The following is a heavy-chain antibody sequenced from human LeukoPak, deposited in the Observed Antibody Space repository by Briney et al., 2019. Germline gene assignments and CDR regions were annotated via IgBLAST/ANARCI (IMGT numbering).Heavy chain of an antibody. CDR2: IYPGDSDT. Sequence: GESLKISCKGSEDSFTNYWIGWVRQMPGKGLECMGIIYPGDSDTRYSPSFQGQVTISADKSSSTAYLQWSSLKASDTAMYFCASPARRMVRGILSAFDIWGQGTMVTVSS. J-gene: IGHJ3*02. CDR3: ASPARRMVRGILSAFDI. CDR1: EDSFTNYW. D-gene: IGHD3-10*01. V-gene: IGHV5-51*01.